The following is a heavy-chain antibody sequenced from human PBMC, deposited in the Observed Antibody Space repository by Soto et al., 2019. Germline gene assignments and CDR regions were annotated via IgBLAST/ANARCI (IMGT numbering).Heavy chain of an antibody. D-gene: IGHD5-18*01. CDR3: ARMESFGSLNWLDP. V-gene: IGHV1-8*02. CDR2: VNTGSGDT. Sequence: GPQVKVSCKASGYTFTNNDVSWGRQATGQGPEWMGWVNTGSGDTGYAQKFQGRVTMTRDSSIATAHMELNSLTSEDTAIYYCARMESFGSLNWLDPWGQGTLVTVSS. J-gene: IGHJ5*02. CDR1: GYTFTNND.